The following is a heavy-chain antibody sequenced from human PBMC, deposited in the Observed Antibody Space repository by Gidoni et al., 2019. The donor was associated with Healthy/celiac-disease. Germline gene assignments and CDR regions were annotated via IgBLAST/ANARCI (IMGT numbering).Heavy chain of an antibody. Sequence: QVQLQESGPGLVKPSQTLSLTCTVSGGSISSGGYYWSWIRQHPGKGLEWIGYIYYSGSTYYNPSLKSRVTISVDTSKNQFSLKLSSVTAADTAVYYCAREQRGKSGYYYGMDVWGQGTTVTVSS. J-gene: IGHJ6*02. D-gene: IGHD6-25*01. CDR1: GGSISSGGYY. CDR3: AREQRGKSGYYYGMDV. CDR2: IYYSGST. V-gene: IGHV4-31*03.